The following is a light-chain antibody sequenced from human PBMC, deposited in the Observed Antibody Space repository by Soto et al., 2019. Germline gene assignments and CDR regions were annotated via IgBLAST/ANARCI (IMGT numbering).Light chain of an antibody. CDR3: CSYACSYTLYA. Sequence: QSVLTQPRSVSGSPGQSVTISCTGTSSDVGGYNYVSWYQQHPGKAPKLMIYDVSKRPSGVPDRFSGSKSGNTASLTISGLQAEDEADYYCCSYACSYTLYAFGTGTKV. J-gene: IGLJ1*01. V-gene: IGLV2-11*01. CDR1: SSDVGGYNY. CDR2: DVS.